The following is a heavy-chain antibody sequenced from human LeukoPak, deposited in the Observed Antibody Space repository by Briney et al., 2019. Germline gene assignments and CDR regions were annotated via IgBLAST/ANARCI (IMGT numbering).Heavy chain of an antibody. CDR1: GFTFSSYS. V-gene: IGHV3-21*04. J-gene: IGHJ4*02. CDR2: ISSSSSYI. CDR3: AKGVSTVTTTGFDY. D-gene: IGHD4-17*01. Sequence: GGSLRLSCAASGFTFSSYSMNWVRQAPGKGLEWVSSISSSSSYIYYADSVKGRFTISRDNAKNSLYLQMNSLRAEDTALYYCAKGVSTVTTTGFDYWGQGTLVTVSS.